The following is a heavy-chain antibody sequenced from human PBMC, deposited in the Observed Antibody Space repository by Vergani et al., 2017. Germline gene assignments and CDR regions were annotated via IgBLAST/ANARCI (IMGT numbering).Heavy chain of an antibody. CDR3: ARVRWAANYYDSSGYEGFDY. V-gene: IGHV1-3*01. CDR1: GYTFISYA. D-gene: IGHD3-22*01. CDR2: INAGNGNT. J-gene: IGHJ4*02. Sequence: QVQLVQSGAEVKKPGASVKVSCKASGYTFISYAMHWVRQAPGQRLEWMGWINAGNGNTKYSQKFQGRVTITRDTSASTAYMELSSLRSEDTAVYYCARVRWAANYYDSSGYEGFDYWGQGTLVTVSS.